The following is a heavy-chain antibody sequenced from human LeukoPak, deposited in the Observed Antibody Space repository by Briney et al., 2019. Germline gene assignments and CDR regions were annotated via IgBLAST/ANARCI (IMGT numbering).Heavy chain of an antibody. V-gene: IGHV1-2*02. CDR1: GYTFTGYY. J-gene: IGHJ5*02. CDR3: ARDKLGLGELSLYDQ. Sequence: ASVKGSCKASGYTFTGYYMHWVRQAPGQGLEWMGWINPNSGGTNYAQKFQGRVTMTRDTSISTAYMELSRLRSDDTAVYYCARDKLGLGELSLYDQWGQGTLVTVFS. D-gene: IGHD3-16*02. CDR2: INPNSGGT.